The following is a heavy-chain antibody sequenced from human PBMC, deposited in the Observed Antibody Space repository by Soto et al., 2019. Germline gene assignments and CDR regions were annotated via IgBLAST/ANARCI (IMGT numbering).Heavy chain of an antibody. CDR3: AAVTGGVTLDY. V-gene: IGHV1-2*02. CDR2: INPNSGGT. D-gene: IGHD6-19*01. J-gene: IGHJ4*02. Sequence: GASVKVSCKASGYSFTGHYMHWVRQAPGQGLEWMGWINPNSGGTSYAQKFQGRVTMTRDTSISTAYMELSRLTSDDTAVYYCAAVTGGVTLDYWGQGTLVTVSS. CDR1: GYSFTGHY.